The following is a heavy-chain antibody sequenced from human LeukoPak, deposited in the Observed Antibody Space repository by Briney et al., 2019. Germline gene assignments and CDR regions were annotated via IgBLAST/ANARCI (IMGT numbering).Heavy chain of an antibody. Sequence: GGSLRLSCAASVFIFSNYAMNWVRQAPGKGLEWVSSISASGGSTYYADSVKGRFTVSRDNSKNTVYVQMNSLRAEDTAVYYCAKDGSIWGQGTLVTVSS. V-gene: IGHV3-23*01. CDR3: AKDGSI. CDR1: VFIFSNYA. CDR2: ISASGGST. J-gene: IGHJ4*02. D-gene: IGHD3-9*01.